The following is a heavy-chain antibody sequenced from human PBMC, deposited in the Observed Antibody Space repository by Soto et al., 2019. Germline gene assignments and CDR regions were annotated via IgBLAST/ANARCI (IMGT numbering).Heavy chain of an antibody. CDR2: ISAYNRNT. Sequence: GASVKVSCKASGYVFTSYGISWLRQAPGQGLEWMGWISAYNRNTNYSQKFQGRVTITRDTSASTAYMELSSLRSEDTAVYYCARGLPLAADYWGQGTLVTVSS. J-gene: IGHJ4*02. CDR3: ARGLPLAADY. V-gene: IGHV1-18*01. CDR1: GYVFTSYG.